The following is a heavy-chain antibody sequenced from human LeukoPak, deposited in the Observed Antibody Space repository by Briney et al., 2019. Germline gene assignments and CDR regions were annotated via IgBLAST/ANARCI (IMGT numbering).Heavy chain of an antibody. CDR1: GYTFTSYA. Sequence: ASVKDSCKASGYTFTSYAMNWVRQAPGQGLEWMALINPSGGSTRYAQKLQGRVTMTRDTSTTTVYMELSSLRSEDTAVYYCARGGHLRYGDTQNWFDPWGQGTLVTVSS. J-gene: IGHJ5*02. V-gene: IGHV1-46*04. CDR3: ARGGHLRYGDTQNWFDP. D-gene: IGHD4-17*01. CDR2: INPSGGST.